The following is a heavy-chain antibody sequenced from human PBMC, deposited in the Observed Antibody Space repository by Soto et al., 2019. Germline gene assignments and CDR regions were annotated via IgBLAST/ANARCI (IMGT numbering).Heavy chain of an antibody. V-gene: IGHV4-34*01. CDR1: GGSFSGYY. D-gene: IGHD6-13*01. J-gene: IGHJ4*02. CDR3: ARGKKRKQQLTYLGFDY. CDR2: INHSGST. Sequence: SETLSLTCAVYGGSFSGYYWSWIRQPPGKGLEWIGEINHSGSTNYNPSLKSRVTISVDTSKNQFSLKLSSVTAADTAVYYCARGKKRKQQLTYLGFDYWGQGTLVTVSS.